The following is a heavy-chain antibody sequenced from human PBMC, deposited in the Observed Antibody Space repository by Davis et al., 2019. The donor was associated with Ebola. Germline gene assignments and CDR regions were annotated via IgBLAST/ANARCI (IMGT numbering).Heavy chain of an antibody. J-gene: IGHJ5*02. CDR2: RYYSGST. CDR1: GDSISSSSYF. CDR3: SRLDLLTTVSFDP. D-gene: IGHD5-12*01. V-gene: IGHV4-39*01. Sequence: SETLSLTCTVSGDSISSSSYFWGWIRQPPGKGLEWIGGRYYSGSTYANPSLKSRVTISVDTSKNQFSLKLSSVTAADTAVYYCSRLDLLTTVSFDPWGQGTLVTVSS.